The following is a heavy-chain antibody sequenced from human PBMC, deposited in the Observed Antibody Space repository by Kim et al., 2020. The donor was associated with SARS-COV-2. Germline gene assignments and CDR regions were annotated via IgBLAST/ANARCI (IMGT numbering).Heavy chain of an antibody. CDR2: IIPILGIA. CDR1: GGTFSSYA. CDR3: ARGRYQLLQIGHYYGMDV. Sequence: SVKVSCQASGGTFSSYAISWVRQAPGQGLEWMGRIIPILGIANYAQKFQGRVTITADKSTSTAYMELSSLRSEDTAVYYCARGRYQLLQIGHYYGMDVWGQGTTVTVSS. J-gene: IGHJ6*02. V-gene: IGHV1-69*04. D-gene: IGHD2-2*01.